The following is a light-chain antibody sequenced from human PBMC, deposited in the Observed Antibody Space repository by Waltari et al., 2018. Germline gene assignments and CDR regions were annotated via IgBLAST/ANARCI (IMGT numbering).Light chain of an antibody. Sequence: EIVLTQSPGTLSLSPGERATLSCRPSQYVSSSYLAWYQQKPGQAPRLLLYGASFRAAGIPERFSGSGSGTDFTLTISRLEPEDFAVFYCLQYGSPPFTFGPGTKVEIK. CDR2: GAS. V-gene: IGKV3-20*01. CDR1: QYVSSSY. J-gene: IGKJ3*01. CDR3: LQYGSPPFT.